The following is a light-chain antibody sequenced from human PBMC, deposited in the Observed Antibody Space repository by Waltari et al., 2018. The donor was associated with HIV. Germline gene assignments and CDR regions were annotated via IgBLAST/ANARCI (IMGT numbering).Light chain of an antibody. CDR2: DAS. CDR3: QQYYNIPRT. Sequence: DIQMTQSPSSLSASVGDRVTITCRASQVISNSLAWYQQKPGKAPKLLICDASRLESGVPSRFSGSGGGADFTLTITTLQAEDFATYFCQQYYNIPRTFGQGTEVEV. V-gene: IGKV1-NL1*01. J-gene: IGKJ2*01. CDR1: QVISNS.